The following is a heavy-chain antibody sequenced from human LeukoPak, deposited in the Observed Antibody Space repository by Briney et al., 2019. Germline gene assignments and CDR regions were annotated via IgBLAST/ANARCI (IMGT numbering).Heavy chain of an antibody. V-gene: IGHV4-30-4*01. J-gene: IGHJ5*02. CDR2: IYYSGNT. CDR3: ARTTYFCSSTICYPNWFDP. D-gene: IGHD2-2*01. Sequence: SQTLSLTCTVSGGSISSGDYYWSWLRQPPGKGLEWIGYIYYSGNTYYNPSLRSRVTISVDTSKNQFSLKLTSVTAADTAVYYCARTTYFCSSTICYPNWFDPWGQGSLVTVSS. CDR1: GGSISSGDYY.